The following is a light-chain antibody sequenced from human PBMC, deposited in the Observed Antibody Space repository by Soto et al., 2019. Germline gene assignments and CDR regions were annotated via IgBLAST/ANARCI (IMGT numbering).Light chain of an antibody. CDR1: SSDVGGYNY. Sequence: QSVLTQPPSASGSPGQSVTISCTGTSSDVGGYNYVSWYQQHPGKAPKLMIYEVSKRPSGVPDRFSGSKSGNTASLTVSGLQAEDEADYYCSSYTSSSRNVFGTGTKVTVL. CDR3: SSYTSSSRNV. CDR2: EVS. V-gene: IGLV2-8*01. J-gene: IGLJ1*01.